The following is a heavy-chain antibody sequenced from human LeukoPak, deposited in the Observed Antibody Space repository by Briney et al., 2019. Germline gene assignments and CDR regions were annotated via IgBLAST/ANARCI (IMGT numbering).Heavy chain of an antibody. D-gene: IGHD2-15*01. CDR1: GYTFTTYS. CDR2: INPNTGGT. CDR3: ARGGGSSHFDS. Sequence: ASVKVSCKASGYTFTTYSFHWVRQAPGQGLEWMGWINPNTGGTNYAQKFQGRVTMTSDTSVSTAYVDLNRLGSDDTAVYYCARGGGSSHFDSWGQESLVIVSS. J-gene: IGHJ4*02. V-gene: IGHV1-2*02.